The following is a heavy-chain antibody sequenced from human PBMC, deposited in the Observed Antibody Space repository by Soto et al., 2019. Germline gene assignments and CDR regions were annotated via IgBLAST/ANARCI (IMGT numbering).Heavy chain of an antibody. CDR1: GITFTTYS. D-gene: IGHD2-21*02. V-gene: IGHV3-48*02. Sequence: EVQLVESGGGLVQPGGSLRLSCAASGITFTTYSMNWVRQAPGKGLEWLSYISSGSSTVYYADSVKGRFTISRDNAKKTLFLQMDSLRDEDTAVYYCARDCNGDCYPDYSDYWGRGNLVTVAS. CDR3: ARDCNGDCYPDYSDY. J-gene: IGHJ4*02. CDR2: ISSGSSTV.